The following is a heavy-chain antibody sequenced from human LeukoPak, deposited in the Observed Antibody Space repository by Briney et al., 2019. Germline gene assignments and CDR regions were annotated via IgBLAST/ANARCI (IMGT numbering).Heavy chain of an antibody. D-gene: IGHD5-18*01. CDR2: INPNSGGT. V-gene: IGHV1-2*02. Sequence: GASVKVSCKASGYTFTGYYLHWVRQAPAEGLEWMGWINPNSGGTNYAQKFQGRVTMTRDTSISTAYMELSGLRSDDTAVYYCARQGVFGGYNYGYGYWGQGTLVTVSS. CDR3: ARQGVFGGYNYGYGY. J-gene: IGHJ4*02. CDR1: GYTFTGYY.